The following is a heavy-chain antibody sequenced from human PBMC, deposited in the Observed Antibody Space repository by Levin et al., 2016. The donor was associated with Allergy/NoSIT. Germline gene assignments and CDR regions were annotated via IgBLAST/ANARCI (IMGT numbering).Heavy chain of an antibody. D-gene: IGHD4-17*01. CDR2: ISAYNGNT. CDR1: GYTFTSYG. J-gene: IGHJ6*02. CDR3: ARGDLDDYGDFHDYYGMDV. V-gene: IGHV1-18*01. Sequence: ASVKVSCKASGYTFTSYGISWVRQAPGQGLEWMGWISAYNGNTNYAQKLQGRVTMTTDTSTSTAYMELRSLRSDDTAVYYCARGDLDDYGDFHDYYGMDVWGQGTTVTVSS.